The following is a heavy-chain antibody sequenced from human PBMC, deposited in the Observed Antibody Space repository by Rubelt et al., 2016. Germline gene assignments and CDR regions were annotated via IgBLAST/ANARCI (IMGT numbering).Heavy chain of an antibody. J-gene: IGHJ6*02. V-gene: IGHV3-23*01. D-gene: IGHD3-3*01. CDR2: ISGSGATI. CDR3: AKFVGFGVSYYGMDV. Sequence: QAPGKGLEWVSAISGSGATIYYTDSVKGRFTLSRDNFKNTLYLRMNSLRAEDTAVYYCAKFVGFGVSYYGMDVWGQGTTVTVSS.